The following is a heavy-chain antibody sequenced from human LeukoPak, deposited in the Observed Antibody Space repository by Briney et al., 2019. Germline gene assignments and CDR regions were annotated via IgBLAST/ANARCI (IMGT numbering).Heavy chain of an antibody. V-gene: IGHV1-2*04. J-gene: IGHJ5*02. D-gene: IGHD6-13*01. CDR1: GYTFTGYY. CDR2: INPNSGGT. Sequence: ASVKVSCKASGYTFTGYYMHWVRQAPGRGLEWMGWINPNSGGTNYAQKFQGWVTMTRDTSISTAYMELSRLRSDDTAVYYCARDGAAGNWFDPWGQGTLVTVSS. CDR3: ARDGAAGNWFDP.